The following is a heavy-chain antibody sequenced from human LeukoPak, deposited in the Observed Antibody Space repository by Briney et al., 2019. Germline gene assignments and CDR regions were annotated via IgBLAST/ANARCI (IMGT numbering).Heavy chain of an antibody. CDR3: PKELAVAVRA. Sequence: GGSLRLSCAASGFTFSNYAMSWVRQAPGRGLEWVSSISGSSGRTYYTDSVKGRFTISRDNSKNTLYLQMNTLRAEDTAIYYFPKELAVAVRAGGQGTLVPVS. J-gene: IGHJ4*02. V-gene: IGHV3-23*01. CDR2: ISGSSGRT. D-gene: IGHD6-19*01. CDR1: GFTFSNYA.